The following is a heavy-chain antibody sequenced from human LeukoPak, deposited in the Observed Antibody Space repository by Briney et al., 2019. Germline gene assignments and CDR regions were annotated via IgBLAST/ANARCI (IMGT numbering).Heavy chain of an antibody. J-gene: IGHJ6*02. CDR2: IYYSGST. CDR3: AGGRPDYGGNSDYYYGMDV. CDR1: GGSISSSSYY. D-gene: IGHD4-23*01. Sequence: PSESLSLTCTVSGGSISSSSYYWGWIRQPPGKGLVWIGSIYYSGSTYYNPSLKSRVTISVDTSKNQFSLKLSSVTAADTAVYYCAGGRPDYGGNSDYYYGMDVWGQGTTVTVSS. V-gene: IGHV4-39*01.